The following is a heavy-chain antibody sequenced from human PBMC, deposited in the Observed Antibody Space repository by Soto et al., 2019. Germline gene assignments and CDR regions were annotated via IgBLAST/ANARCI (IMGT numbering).Heavy chain of an antibody. J-gene: IGHJ5*02. D-gene: IGHD6-13*01. CDR1: GGSISSGGYY. Sequence: SETLSLTCTVSGGSISSGGYYWSWIRQHPGKGLEWIGYIYYSGSTYYNPSLKSRVTISVDTSKNQFSLKLSSVTAADTAVYYCARDLRLPGYSSSRSHWFDPWGQGTLVTVPQ. V-gene: IGHV4-31*03. CDR2: IYYSGST. CDR3: ARDLRLPGYSSSRSHWFDP.